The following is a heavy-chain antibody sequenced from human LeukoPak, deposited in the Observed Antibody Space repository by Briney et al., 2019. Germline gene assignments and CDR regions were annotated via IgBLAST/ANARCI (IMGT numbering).Heavy chain of an antibody. CDR2: IYTSGST. J-gene: IGHJ3*02. D-gene: IGHD3-10*01. V-gene: IGHV4-4*07. CDR1: GGSISRYY. Sequence: SETLSLTCTVSGGSISRYYWSWIRQPAGKGLEWIGRIYTSGSTNYNPSLKSRVTMSVDTSKNQFSLKLSSVTAADTAVYYCARDPGPLYYYGSDAFDIWGQGTIVTDSS. CDR3: ARDPGPLYYYGSDAFDI.